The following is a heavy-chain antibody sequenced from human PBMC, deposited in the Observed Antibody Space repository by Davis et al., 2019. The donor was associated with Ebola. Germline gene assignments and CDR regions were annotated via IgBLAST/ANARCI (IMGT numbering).Heavy chain of an antibody. D-gene: IGHD3-3*01. Sequence: ASVKVSCKASGYTFTSYYMHWVRQAPGQGLEWMGIINHSGGSTSYAQKFQGRVTMTRDTSTSTVYMELSSLRSEDTAVYYCARDLRIFGVVGIYYYYGMDVWGQGTTVTVSS. CDR2: INHSGGST. CDR1: GYTFTSYY. CDR3: ARDLRIFGVVGIYYYYGMDV. V-gene: IGHV1-46*01. J-gene: IGHJ6*02.